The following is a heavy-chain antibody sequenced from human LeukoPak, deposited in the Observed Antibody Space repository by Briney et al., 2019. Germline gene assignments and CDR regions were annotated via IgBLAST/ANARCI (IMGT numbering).Heavy chain of an antibody. CDR1: GYTFTGYY. Sequence: GASVKVSCKASGYTFTGYYMHWVRQAPGQGLEWMGWINPNSGGTNYAQKFQGRVTMTRDTSISTAYMELSRLRSDDTAVYYCARAYYYDSRLPTDYWGQGTLVTVSS. D-gene: IGHD3-22*01. J-gene: IGHJ4*02. CDR2: INPNSGGT. V-gene: IGHV1-2*02. CDR3: ARAYYYDSRLPTDY.